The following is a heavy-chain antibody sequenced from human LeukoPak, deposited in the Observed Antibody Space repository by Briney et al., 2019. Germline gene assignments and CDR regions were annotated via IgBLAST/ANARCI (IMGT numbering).Heavy chain of an antibody. CDR3: ARHAPRGNYYDSSLEWFDP. J-gene: IGHJ5*02. CDR1: GGSISSYY. V-gene: IGHV4-59*08. Sequence: PSETLSLTCTVSGGSISSYYWSWIRQPPGKGLEWIGYIYYSGSTNYNPSLKSRVTISVDTSKNQFSLKLSSVTAADTAVYYRARHAPRGNYYDSSLEWFDPWGQGTLVTVSS. CDR2: IYYSGST. D-gene: IGHD3-22*01.